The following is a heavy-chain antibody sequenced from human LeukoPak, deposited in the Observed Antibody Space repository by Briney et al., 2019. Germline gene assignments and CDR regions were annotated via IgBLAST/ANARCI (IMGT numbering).Heavy chain of an antibody. CDR1: GFTCTSYE. V-gene: IGHV3-48*03. J-gene: IGHJ4*02. CDR3: ARGTSGSFLDY. D-gene: IGHD1-26*01. Sequence: GGSLRLSCAASGFTCTSYEMNWVRQAPGKGLEWVSYISSSGSSIYQADSVKGRFTISRDKAKNSLYLQMNSLRAEDTAVYYCARGTSGSFLDYWGQGTLVTVSS. CDR2: ISSSGSSI.